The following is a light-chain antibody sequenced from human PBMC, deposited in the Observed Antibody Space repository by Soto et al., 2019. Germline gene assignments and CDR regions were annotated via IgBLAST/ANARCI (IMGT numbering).Light chain of an antibody. Sequence: IVLTQSPGTLSLSPGERGALSCRASQSVSSNYVAWYQQKPGQAPRLPISGASNRATGTPDRFRGSGSGTDFTLTITRLEPEDFAVYYCHQYGSAPWTFGQGTKVDIK. J-gene: IGKJ1*01. CDR1: QSVSSNY. V-gene: IGKV3-20*01. CDR2: GAS. CDR3: HQYGSAPWT.